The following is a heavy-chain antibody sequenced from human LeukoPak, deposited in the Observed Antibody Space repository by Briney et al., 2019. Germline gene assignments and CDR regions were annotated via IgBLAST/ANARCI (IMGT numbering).Heavy chain of an antibody. V-gene: IGHV4-59*08. J-gene: IGHJ4*02. CDR3: ARQRGRWDSFDY. D-gene: IGHD1-26*01. CDR1: GGSISSYY. Sequence: PSETLSLTCTVSGGSISSYYWSWIRQPPGKGLEWIGYIYYSGNTNYNPSLKSRVTMSVDTSKNQLSLKLRSVTAADTAVYYCARQRGRWDSFDYWGQGPLVAVSS. CDR2: IYYSGNT.